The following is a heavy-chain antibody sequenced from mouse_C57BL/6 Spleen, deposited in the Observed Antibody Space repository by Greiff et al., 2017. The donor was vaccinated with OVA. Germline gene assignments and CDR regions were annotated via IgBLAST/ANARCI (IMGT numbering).Heavy chain of an antibody. CDR3: ARDSYYGSSPHFDY. CDR1: GYTFTSYW. V-gene: IGHV1-52*01. J-gene: IGHJ2*01. CDR2: IDPSDSET. Sequence: VKLVESGAELVRPGSSVKLSCKASGYTFTSYWMHWVKQRPIQGLEWIGNIDPSDSETHYNQKFKDKATLTVDKSSSTAYMQLSSLTSEDSAVYYCARDSYYGSSPHFDYWGQGTTLTVSS. D-gene: IGHD1-1*01.